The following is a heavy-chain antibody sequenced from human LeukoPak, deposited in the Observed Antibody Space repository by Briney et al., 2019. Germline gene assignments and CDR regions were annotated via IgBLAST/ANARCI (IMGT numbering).Heavy chain of an antibody. CDR2: INTNGGGA. V-gene: IGHV1-2*02. J-gene: IGHJ4*02. CDR1: GYTFTEYY. CDR3: ARGQSLNDY. Sequence: VGSVKLSCKASGYTFTEYYMHWVRQAPGQGLEWMGWINTNGGGANYAESLQGRVTMTRDTSISTAYIELSSLRYDDTALYYCARGQSLNDYWGQGTLVTVSS.